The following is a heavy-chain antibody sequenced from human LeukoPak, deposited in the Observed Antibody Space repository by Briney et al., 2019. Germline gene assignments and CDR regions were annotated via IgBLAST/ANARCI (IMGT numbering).Heavy chain of an antibody. CDR3: ARDSRGSLDN. CDR2: ISHSGST. Sequence: SGTLSLTCAVSGGSISSSDWWSWVRPPPGKGLEWIGEISHSGSTNYNPSLKSRVIISVDTSKNQFSLKLSSVTAADTAVYYCARDSRGSLDNWGQGTLVTVSS. V-gene: IGHV4-4*02. J-gene: IGHJ4*02. D-gene: IGHD6-13*01. CDR1: GGSISSSDW.